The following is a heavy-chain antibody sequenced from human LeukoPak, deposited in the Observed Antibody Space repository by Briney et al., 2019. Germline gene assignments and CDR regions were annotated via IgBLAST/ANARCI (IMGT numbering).Heavy chain of an antibody. D-gene: IGHD1-1*01. CDR3: VKVLEPDYYYYYMDV. CDR2: ISGDGGST. CDR1: GFTFDDYA. J-gene: IGHJ6*03. Sequence: GGSLRLSCAASGFTFDDYAMHWVRQAPGKGLEWVSLISGDGGSTYYADSVKGRFTVSRDNSKNSLYLQMNSLRTEDTALYYCVKVLEPDYYYYYMDVSGKGTKVTVSS. V-gene: IGHV3-43*02.